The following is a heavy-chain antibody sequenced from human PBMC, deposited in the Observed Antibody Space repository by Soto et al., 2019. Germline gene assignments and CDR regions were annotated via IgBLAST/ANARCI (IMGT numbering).Heavy chain of an antibody. Sequence: SETLSLTCTVSGGSMSSNYWTWIRQSPGKGLEWIGYIYYTGSTKYNPSLQSRVTISLDTSKNQFSLRLTSVTSADTAVYYCARAGSYGDFFDYWGQGAQVAVSS. D-gene: IGHD4-17*01. J-gene: IGHJ4*02. V-gene: IGHV4-59*01. CDR3: ARAGSYGDFFDY. CDR1: GGSMSSNY. CDR2: IYYTGST.